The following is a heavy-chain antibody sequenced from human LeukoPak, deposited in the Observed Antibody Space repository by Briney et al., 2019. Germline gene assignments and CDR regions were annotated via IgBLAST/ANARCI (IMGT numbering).Heavy chain of an antibody. V-gene: IGHV1-2*02. Sequence: ASVKVSCKASGYTFTSYYMHWVRQAPGQGLEWMGWINPNSGGTNYAQKFQGRVTMTRDTSISTAYMELSRLRSDDTAVYYCARDPRKHDAFDIWGQGTMVTVSS. D-gene: IGHD1-14*01. CDR3: ARDPRKHDAFDI. J-gene: IGHJ3*02. CDR1: GYTFTSYY. CDR2: INPNSGGT.